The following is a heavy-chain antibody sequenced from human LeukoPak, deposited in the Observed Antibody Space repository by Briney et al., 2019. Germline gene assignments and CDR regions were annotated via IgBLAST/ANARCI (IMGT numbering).Heavy chain of an antibody. CDR1: GFTFSSYA. CDR3: AKESGSYAKPFDY. Sequence: GGSLRLFCAASGFTFSSYAMNWVRQAPGKGLEWVSAIGGSGGTYHADSVKGRFTISRDISKNTLYLQMNSLRAEDTAVYYCAKESGSYAKPFDYWGQGTLVTVSS. V-gene: IGHV3-23*01. CDR2: IGGSGGT. D-gene: IGHD3-16*01. J-gene: IGHJ4*02.